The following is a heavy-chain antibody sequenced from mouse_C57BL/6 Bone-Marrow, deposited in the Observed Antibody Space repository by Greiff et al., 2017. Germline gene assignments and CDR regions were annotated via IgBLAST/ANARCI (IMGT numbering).Heavy chain of an antibody. V-gene: IGHV5-9*01. Sequence: EVMLVESGGGLVKPGGSLKLSCAASGFTFSSYTMSWVRQTPEKRLEWVATISGGGGNTYYPDSVKGRFTLSSDNAKNSLYLQMSSLRSEDTAVYYCARTYYAMDYWGQGTSVTVSS. CDR1: GFTFSSYT. CDR3: ARTYYAMDY. J-gene: IGHJ4*01. CDR2: ISGGGGNT.